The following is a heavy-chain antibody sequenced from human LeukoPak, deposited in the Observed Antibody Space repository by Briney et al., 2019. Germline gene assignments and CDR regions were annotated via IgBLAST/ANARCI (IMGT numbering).Heavy chain of an antibody. J-gene: IGHJ4*02. CDR1: GFTFSSDD. D-gene: IGHD3-22*01. V-gene: IGHV3-23*01. CDR3: AKHTYYYESSGTTALFDY. CDR2: ISGSGGST. Sequence: TGXXLRLSCAASGFTFSSDDMSWVRQAPGKGLVWVTGISGSGGSTYYADSVKGRFTISRDNSKNTLYLRMNSLRAEDTAVYYCAKHTYYYESSGTTALFDYWGQGTLVTVSS.